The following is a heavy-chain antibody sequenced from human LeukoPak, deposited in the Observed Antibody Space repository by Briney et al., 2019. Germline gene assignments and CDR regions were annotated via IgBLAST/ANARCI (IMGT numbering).Heavy chain of an antibody. V-gene: IGHV3-9*01. CDR2: ISWNSGSI. J-gene: IGHJ4*02. D-gene: IGHD2-15*01. Sequence: PGGSLRLSCAASGFTFDDYAMHWVRQAPGKGLEWVSGISWNSGSIGYADSVKGRFTISRDNAKNSLYLQMNSLRAEDTAVYYCARSDYCDYWGQGTLVTVSS. CDR3: ARSDYCDY. CDR1: GFTFDDYA.